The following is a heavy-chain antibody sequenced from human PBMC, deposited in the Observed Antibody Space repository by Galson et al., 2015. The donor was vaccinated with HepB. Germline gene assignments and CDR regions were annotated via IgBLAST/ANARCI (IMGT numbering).Heavy chain of an antibody. CDR3: AGLTVTTGSNYRYYYMDV. CDR2: IIPIFGAA. J-gene: IGHJ6*03. Sequence: SVKVSCKASGGTFNTYALSWVRQAPGQGLEWMGGIIPIFGAADYAQKFQGRVTITADESTRTAYMELSSLRCEDTAVYYCAGLTVTTGSNYRYYYMDVWGIGTTVTVS. D-gene: IGHD4-17*01. V-gene: IGHV1-69*13. CDR1: GGTFNTYA.